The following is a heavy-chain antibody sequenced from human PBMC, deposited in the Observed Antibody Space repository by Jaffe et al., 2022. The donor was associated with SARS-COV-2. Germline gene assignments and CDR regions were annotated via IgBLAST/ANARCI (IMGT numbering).Heavy chain of an antibody. CDR3: ARSVRIQLWLRGWFDP. J-gene: IGHJ5*02. CDR2: INHSGST. CDR1: GGSFSGYY. V-gene: IGHV4-34*01. D-gene: IGHD5-18*01. Sequence: QVQLQQWGAGLLKPSETLSLTCAVYGGSFSGYYWSWIRQPPGKGLEWIGEINHSGSTNYNPSLKSRVTISVDTSKNQFSLKLSSVTAADTAVYYCARSVRIQLWLRGWFDPWGQGTLVTVSS.